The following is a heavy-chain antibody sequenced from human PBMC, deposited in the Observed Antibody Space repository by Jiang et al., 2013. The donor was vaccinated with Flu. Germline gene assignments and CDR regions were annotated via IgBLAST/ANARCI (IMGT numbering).Heavy chain of an antibody. Sequence: GAEVKKPGASVKVSCKASGYTFTGYYIHWVRQAPGQGLEWMGWINPNSGGTNYAQKFQGWVTMTRDTSISTAYMELSRLRSDDTAVYYCARFLVVEGSAYYYYGMDVWGPRDHGHRLL. CDR3: ARFLVVEGSAYYYYGMDV. CDR1: GYTFTGYY. D-gene: IGHD2-15*01. J-gene: IGHJ6*01. V-gene: IGHV1-2*04. CDR2: INPNSGGT.